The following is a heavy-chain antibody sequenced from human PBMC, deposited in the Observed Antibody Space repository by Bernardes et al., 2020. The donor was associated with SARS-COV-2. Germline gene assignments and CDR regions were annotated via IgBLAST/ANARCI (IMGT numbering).Heavy chain of an antibody. CDR1: GFTFSSYA. CDR3: AKAGKRLTMISQRPYWYFDL. Sequence: GGSLRLSCAASGFTFSSYAMSWVRQAPGKGLEWVSAISGSGGSTYYADSVKGRFTISRDNSKNTLYLQMNSLRAEDTAVYYCAKAGKRLTMISQRPYWYFDLWGRGTLVTVSS. D-gene: IGHD3-22*01. V-gene: IGHV3-23*01. CDR2: ISGSGGST. J-gene: IGHJ2*01.